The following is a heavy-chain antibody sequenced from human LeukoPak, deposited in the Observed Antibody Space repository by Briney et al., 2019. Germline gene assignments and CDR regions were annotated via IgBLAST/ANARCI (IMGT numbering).Heavy chain of an antibody. Sequence: ASVKVSCKTSGYTFTNYVIHWVRQAPGQRLEWVGRINGGNGNTKYSQEFQGRVTIIRDTSANTAYMELSSLRSEDMAVYYCARNYYESSGYFDYWGQGTLVTVSS. CDR2: INGGNGNT. J-gene: IGHJ4*02. D-gene: IGHD3-22*01. V-gene: IGHV1-3*03. CDR1: GYTFTNYV. CDR3: ARNYYESSGYFDY.